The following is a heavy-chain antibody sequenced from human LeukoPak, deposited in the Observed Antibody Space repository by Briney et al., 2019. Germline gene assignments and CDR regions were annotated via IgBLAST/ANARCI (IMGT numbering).Heavy chain of an antibody. CDR2: IYSGGTT. J-gene: IGHJ3*02. CDR1: GVTVSSNY. V-gene: IGHV3-53*01. Sequence: PGGSLRLSCSASGVTVSSNYMSWVRQAPGKGLEGVSVIYSGGTTYYADSVKGRFTISRDSSKNTLYLQMNSLRAEDTAVYYCARLTMVLAFDIWGHGTMVTVSS. CDR3: ARLTMVLAFDI. D-gene: IGHD4/OR15-4a*01.